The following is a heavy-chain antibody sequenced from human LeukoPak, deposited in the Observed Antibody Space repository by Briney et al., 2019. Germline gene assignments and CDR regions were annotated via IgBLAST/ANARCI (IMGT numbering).Heavy chain of an antibody. CDR2: IYYSGST. V-gene: IGHV4-31*03. D-gene: IGHD4-11*01. CDR3: ARGDYPDAEYYFDY. CDR1: GGSISSSSYY. J-gene: IGHJ4*02. Sequence: SETLSLTCTVSGGSISSSSYYWGWIRQPPGKGLEWIGDIYYSGSTYYNPSLKSRVTISVDTSQNQFSLKLSSMTAADTAVYYCARGDYPDAEYYFDYWGQGTLVTVSS.